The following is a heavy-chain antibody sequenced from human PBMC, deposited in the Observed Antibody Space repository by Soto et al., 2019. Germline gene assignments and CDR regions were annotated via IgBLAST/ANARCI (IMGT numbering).Heavy chain of an antibody. D-gene: IGHD6-19*01. CDR2: INQDGGVT. J-gene: IGHJ4*02. Sequence: GGSLRLSCVASGFTFISSFMGWIRQAQGKGLEWVANINQDGGVTYYVDSVEGRFTISRDNTKDSLYLQMNSLRGEDTAIYYCARYYRGSGRYFFDYWGQGTPVTVS. V-gene: IGHV3-7*03. CDR1: GFTFISSF. CDR3: ARYYRGSGRYFFDY.